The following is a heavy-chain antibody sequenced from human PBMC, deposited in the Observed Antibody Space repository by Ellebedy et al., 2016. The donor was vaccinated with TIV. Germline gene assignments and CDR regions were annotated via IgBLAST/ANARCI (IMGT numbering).Heavy chain of an antibody. CDR2: ISWDSRDT. J-gene: IGHJ4*02. Sequence: GGSLRLSCAASGFMFDDFTMHWVRQFPGKGLEWVSLISWDSRDTFYGDPVKGRFTISRDNSKTSVYLKMRNLRPEDTALYYCAKLAGGGADYLDHWGQGTLVTVSS. D-gene: IGHD4-23*01. CDR1: GFMFDDFT. V-gene: IGHV3-43*01. CDR3: AKLAGGGADYLDH.